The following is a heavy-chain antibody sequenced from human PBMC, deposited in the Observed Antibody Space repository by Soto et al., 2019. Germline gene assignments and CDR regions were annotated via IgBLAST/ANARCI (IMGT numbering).Heavy chain of an antibody. CDR1: GYTFISYD. CDR3: ARGDGYIVDY. J-gene: IGHJ4*02. D-gene: IGHD5-12*01. CDR2: MNPNTGDT. V-gene: IGHV1-8*01. Sequence: QVQLVQSGAEVKKPGASVKVSCKASGYTFISYDINWVRQATGQGLEWMGWMNPNTGDTGYAQKFQGRVTMTRNTSINPANLELSSLRSDDTAVYFCARGDGYIVDYWGQGTLVTVSS.